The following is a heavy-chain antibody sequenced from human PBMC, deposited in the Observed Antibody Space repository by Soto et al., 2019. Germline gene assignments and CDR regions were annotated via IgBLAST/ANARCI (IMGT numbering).Heavy chain of an antibody. J-gene: IGHJ3*02. Sequence: QLQLQESGPGLVKPSETLSLTCTVSGGSISSSSYYWGWIRQPPGKGLEWIGSIYYSGSTYYNPSLKSRVTISVDTSKNQFSLKLSSVTAADTAVYYCARHIGYSYGYRDAFDIWGQGTMVTVSS. CDR1: GGSISSSSYY. V-gene: IGHV4-39*01. D-gene: IGHD5-18*01. CDR2: IYYSGST. CDR3: ARHIGYSYGYRDAFDI.